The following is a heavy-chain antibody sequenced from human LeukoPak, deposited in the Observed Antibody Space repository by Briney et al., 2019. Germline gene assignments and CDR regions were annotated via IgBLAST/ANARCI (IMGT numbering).Heavy chain of an antibody. J-gene: IGHJ6*03. V-gene: IGHV3-33*06. CDR3: AKTRSGSYPYYYYYMDV. CDR2: IWYDGRNK. Sequence: GGSLRLSCAASGFTFSSYGMHWVRQTPGKGLEWVAVIWYDGRNKYYADSVKGRFTISRDNSKNTLYLQMNSLRAEDTAVYYCAKTRSGSYPYYYYYMDVWGKGTTVTVSS. CDR1: GFTFSSYG. D-gene: IGHD3-10*01.